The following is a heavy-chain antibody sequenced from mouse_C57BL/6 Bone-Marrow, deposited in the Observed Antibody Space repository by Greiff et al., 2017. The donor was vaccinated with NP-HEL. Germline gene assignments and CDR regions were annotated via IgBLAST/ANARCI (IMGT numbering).Heavy chain of an antibody. J-gene: IGHJ1*03. CDR1: GYTFTSYW. CDR2: IHPNSGST. Sequence: QVQLQQPGAELVKPGASVKLSCKASGYTFTSYWMHWVKQRPGQGLEWIGMIHPNSGSTNYNEKFKSKATLTVDKSSSTAYMQLSSLTSEDSAVYYCARRWVYSNYRYFDVWGTGTTVTVSS. D-gene: IGHD2-5*01. CDR3: ARRWVYSNYRYFDV. V-gene: IGHV1-64*01.